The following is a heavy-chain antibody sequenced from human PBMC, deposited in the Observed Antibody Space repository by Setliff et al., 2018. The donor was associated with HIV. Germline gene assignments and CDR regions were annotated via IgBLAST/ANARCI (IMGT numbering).Heavy chain of an antibody. V-gene: IGHV3-72*01. Sequence: PGGSLRLSCAASGFTFSDHYMDWVRQAPGKGLEWVGRTRNKANSYTTEYAASVKGRFTISRDDSKNSLYLQMNSLKTEDTAVYYCARVPIYDSSGYYYYGAFDIWGQGTMVTVSS. CDR2: TRNKANSYTT. CDR3: ARVPIYDSSGYYYYGAFDI. D-gene: IGHD3-22*01. CDR1: GFTFSDHY. J-gene: IGHJ3*02.